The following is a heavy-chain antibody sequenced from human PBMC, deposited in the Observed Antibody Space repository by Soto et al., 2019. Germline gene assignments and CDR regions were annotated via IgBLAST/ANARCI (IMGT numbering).Heavy chain of an antibody. J-gene: IGHJ6*02. V-gene: IGHV1-18*01. D-gene: IGHD3-22*01. CDR2: IGAYNGHT. CDR3: AREDYNDSSGYLPVRYYFGMDV. CDR1: GYTFTNSG. Sequence: ASVKVSCKASGYTFTNSGISWVQQAPGQGLEWMGWIGAYNGHTKYAQKLQGRVTMTTDTSTSTAYMELRSLKSDDTAVYYCAREDYNDSSGYLPVRYYFGMDVWGQGTTVTVSS.